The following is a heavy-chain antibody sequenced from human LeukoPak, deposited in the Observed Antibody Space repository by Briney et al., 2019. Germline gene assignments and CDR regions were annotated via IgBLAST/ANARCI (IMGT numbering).Heavy chain of an antibody. CDR1: GYTFTGYY. Sequence: ASVRVSCKASGYTFTGYYMHWVRQAPGQGLEWMGWINPNSGGTNYAQKFQGRVTMTRDTSISTAYMELSRLRSDDTAVYYCARVREYYYDSSGYYTRAEYFQHWGQGTLVTVSS. CDR3: ARVREYYYDSSGYYTRAEYFQH. J-gene: IGHJ1*01. V-gene: IGHV1-2*02. D-gene: IGHD3-22*01. CDR2: INPNSGGT.